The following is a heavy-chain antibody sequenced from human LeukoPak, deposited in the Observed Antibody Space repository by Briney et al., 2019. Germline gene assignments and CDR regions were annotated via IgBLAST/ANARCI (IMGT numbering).Heavy chain of an antibody. V-gene: IGHV1-2*02. J-gene: IGHJ3*01. CDR3: AVDNIVSPAFDL. Sequence: ASVKVSCKASGYTFTDYYIHWVRQAPGQGLECMGWINPNSGGTNYVQKFQGRVTMTRDTSISTAYMELSRLRSDDTAVYYCAVDNIVSPAFDLWGQGTLVTVSS. CDR1: GYTFTDYY. CDR2: INPNSGGT. D-gene: IGHD5/OR15-5a*01.